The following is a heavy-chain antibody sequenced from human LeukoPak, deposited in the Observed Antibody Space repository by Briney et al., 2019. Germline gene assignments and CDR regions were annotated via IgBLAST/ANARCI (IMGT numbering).Heavy chain of an antibody. CDR3: ARGYCGGDCYFDY. Sequence: PGGSLRLSCAASGFTVSGNYMSWVRQAPGKGLEWVSGINWNGGSTGYADSVKGRFTISRDNAKNSLYLQMNSLRAEDTALYYCARGYCGGDCYFDYWGQGTLVTVSS. V-gene: IGHV3-20*04. D-gene: IGHD2-21*02. CDR1: GFTVSGNY. J-gene: IGHJ4*02. CDR2: INWNGGST.